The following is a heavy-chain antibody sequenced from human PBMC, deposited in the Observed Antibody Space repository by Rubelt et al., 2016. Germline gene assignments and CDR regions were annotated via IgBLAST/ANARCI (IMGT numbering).Heavy chain of an antibody. V-gene: IGHV1-69*17. J-gene: IGHJ4*02. Sequence: QVQLVQSGAEVKKPGSSVMVSCKAPGGTFGRDAISWVRQAPGQGLEWMGGIVPMLTLADYAQKFQGRVSITADISTTTVAMELNSLTSEDTATDYCARVPAQGPFKVWGQGTLVKVSS. CDR3: ARVPAQGPFKV. CDR1: GGTFGRDA. CDR2: IVPMLTLA. D-gene: IGHD2-2*01.